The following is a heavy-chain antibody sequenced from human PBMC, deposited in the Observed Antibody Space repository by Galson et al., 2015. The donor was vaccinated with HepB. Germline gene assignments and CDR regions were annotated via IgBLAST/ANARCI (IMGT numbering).Heavy chain of an antibody. CDR2: IYYSGST. Sequence: SETLSLTCTVSGGSISSYYWSWIRQPPGKGLEWIGYIYYSGSTNYNPSLKSRVTISVDTSKNQFSLKLSSVTAADTAVYYCARDHYKNWFDPWGQGTLVTVSS. V-gene: IGHV4-59*01. CDR1: GGSISSYY. J-gene: IGHJ5*02. CDR3: ARDHYKNWFDP. D-gene: IGHD3-10*01.